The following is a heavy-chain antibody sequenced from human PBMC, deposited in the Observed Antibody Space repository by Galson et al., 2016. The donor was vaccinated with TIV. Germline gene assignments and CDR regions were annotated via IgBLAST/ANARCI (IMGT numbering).Heavy chain of an antibody. J-gene: IGHJ4*02. CDR1: GYIFTERF. CDR3: TTGGGSSGSYYFDF. CDR2: VDPDNGET. D-gene: IGHD5-12*01. V-gene: IGHV1-69-2*01. Sequence: VKVSCKVSGYIFTERFIYWVRQAPGERPEWVGRVDPDNGETLYAEKFQGRVTMAADTSGDTAFIELSNLRSEDTAFFYCTTGGGSSGSYYFDFWGLGTLGTVSS.